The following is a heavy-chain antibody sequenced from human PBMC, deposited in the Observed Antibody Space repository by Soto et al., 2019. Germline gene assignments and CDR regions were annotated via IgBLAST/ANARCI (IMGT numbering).Heavy chain of an antibody. CDR3: ARDLYAGHWPDY. D-gene: IGHD2-2*01. Sequence: GGSLRLSCVASGLSISTFGMHWVRQAPGKGLEWVAGIWLDGSKKHYADSVKGRFSISRDNSKKTLYLQMNGLRVEDTAVYYCARDLYAGHWPDYWGQGTLVTVSS. CDR1: GLSISTFG. CDR2: IWLDGSKK. J-gene: IGHJ4*02. V-gene: IGHV3-33*01.